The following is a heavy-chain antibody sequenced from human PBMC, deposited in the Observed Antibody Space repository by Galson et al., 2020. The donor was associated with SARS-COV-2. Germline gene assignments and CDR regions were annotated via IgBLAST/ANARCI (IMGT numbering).Heavy chain of an antibody. V-gene: IGHV3-30*18. D-gene: IGHD3-10*01. Sequence: LKISCASAGYTFNLYGMHWARHAPGKGLEWVALISYDGSIKHYTNSVKRRFTIARDNSKSTLYLQMNSLRTEDTAVYYCAKGKEVFLLHFYGVDVWGQGTTVTVSS. CDR3: AKGKEVFLLHFYGVDV. J-gene: IGHJ6*02. CDR2: ISYDGSIK. CDR1: GYTFNLYG.